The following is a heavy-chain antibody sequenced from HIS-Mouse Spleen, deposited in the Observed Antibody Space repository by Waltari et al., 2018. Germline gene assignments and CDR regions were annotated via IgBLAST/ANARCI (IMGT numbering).Heavy chain of an antibody. J-gene: IGHJ4*02. CDR3: ARGNYYGSGSRHPADY. Sequence: QVQLQQWGAGLLKPSETLSLTCAVYGGSFSGYYWSWIRQPPGKGLEWIGEINHSGSTTSNPSLKSRVTISVDTSKNQFSLKLSSVTAADTAVYYCARGNYYGSGSRHPADYWGQGTLVTVSS. CDR2: INHSGST. V-gene: IGHV4-34*01. CDR1: GGSFSGYY. D-gene: IGHD3-10*01.